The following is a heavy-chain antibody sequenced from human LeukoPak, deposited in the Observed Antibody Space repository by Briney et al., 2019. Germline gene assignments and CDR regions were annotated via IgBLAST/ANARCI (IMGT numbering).Heavy chain of an antibody. V-gene: IGHV3-23*01. CDR1: GFTFSSYA. CDR3: AKSIVPSLLWFGELFGPLDY. D-gene: IGHD3-10*01. CDR2: ISGGGGST. Sequence: SGGSLRLSCAASGFTFSSYAMSWVRQAPGKGLEWVSAISGGGGSTYYADSVKGRFTISRDNSKNTLYLQMNSLRAEDTAVYYCAKSIVPSLLWFGELFGPLDYWGQGTLVTVSS. J-gene: IGHJ4*02.